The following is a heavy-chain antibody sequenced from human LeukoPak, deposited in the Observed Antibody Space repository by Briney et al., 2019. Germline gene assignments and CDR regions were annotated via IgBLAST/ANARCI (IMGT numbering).Heavy chain of an antibody. D-gene: IGHD2-21*02. Sequence: PSETLSLTCGVSGASINSGGYYWSWLRQPPGKGLEWIGYIYYSGSTNYNPSLKSRVTISVDTSKNQFSLKLSSVIAADTAVYYCARHVRPVVVTAFKVGDAFDIWGQGTMVTVSS. CDR3: ARHVRPVVVTAFKVGDAFDI. CDR2: IYYSGST. CDR1: GASINSGGYY. V-gene: IGHV4-61*08. J-gene: IGHJ3*02.